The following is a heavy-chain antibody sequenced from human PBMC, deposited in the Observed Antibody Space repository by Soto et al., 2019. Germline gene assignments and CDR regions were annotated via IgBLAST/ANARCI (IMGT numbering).Heavy chain of an antibody. CDR3: ARGWGSVSYYKPFVI. D-gene: IGHD1-26*01. Sequence: QVQLQESGPGLVKPSQTLSLTCTVSGGSISIGGYYWSWIRQPPGKGLEWIGYIYYNGSTYYHPSLKSRVTISVDRSKNPFSLRLSSVTAAATAVYYCARGWGSVSYYKPFVIWGQVTMVTVSS. V-gene: IGHV4-31*03. J-gene: IGHJ3*02. CDR2: IYYNGST. CDR1: GGSISIGGYY.